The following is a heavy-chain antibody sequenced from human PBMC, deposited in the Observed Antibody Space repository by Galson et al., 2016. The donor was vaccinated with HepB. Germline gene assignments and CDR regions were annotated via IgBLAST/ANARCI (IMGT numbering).Heavy chain of an antibody. CDR3: AKASSPGYYYGMDV. D-gene: IGHD6-13*01. Sequence: SLRLSCAASGFTFSRSGMHWVRQAPGKGLEWVAIIWFDGRAEKYAGSVKGRFTVSRDNSKDLLYLQMDSLRAEDTAVYYCAKASSPGYYYGMDVWGQGTTVTVSS. CDR1: GFTFSRSG. CDR2: IWFDGRAE. V-gene: IGHV3-33*06. J-gene: IGHJ6*02.